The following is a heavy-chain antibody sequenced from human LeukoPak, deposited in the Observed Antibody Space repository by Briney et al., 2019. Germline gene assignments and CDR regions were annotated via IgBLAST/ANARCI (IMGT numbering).Heavy chain of an antibody. J-gene: IGHJ4*02. D-gene: IGHD6-19*01. Sequence: GRSLRLSCAASGFTFSSYAMHWVRQAPGKGLKWVAVISYDGSNKYYADSVKGRFTISRDNSKNTLYLQMNSLRAEDTAVYYCAREAVAGNFDYWGQGTPVTVSS. CDR3: AREAVAGNFDY. CDR2: ISYDGSNK. CDR1: GFTFSSYA. V-gene: IGHV3-30*04.